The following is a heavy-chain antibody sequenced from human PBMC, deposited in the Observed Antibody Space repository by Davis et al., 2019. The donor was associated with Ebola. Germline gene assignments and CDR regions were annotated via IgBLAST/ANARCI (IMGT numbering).Heavy chain of an antibody. Sequence: SETLSLTCAVSGGSISSGGYYWSWIRQPPGKGLEWIGEINHSGSTNYNPSLKSRVTISVDTSKNQFSLKLSSVTAADTAVYYCARGPGRILVPAAIRYYYYGMDVWGQGTTVTVSS. V-gene: IGHV4-34*01. J-gene: IGHJ6*02. CDR1: GGSISSGGYY. D-gene: IGHD2-2*01. CDR3: ARGPGRILVPAAIRYYYYGMDV. CDR2: INHSGST.